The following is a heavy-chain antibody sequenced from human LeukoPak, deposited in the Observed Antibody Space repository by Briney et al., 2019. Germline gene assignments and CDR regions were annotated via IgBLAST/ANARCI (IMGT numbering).Heavy chain of an antibody. Sequence: PGGSLRLSCAASGFTFSSYAMSWVRQAPGKGLEWVSAISGSGGSTYYADSVKGGFTISRDNTKNTLYLQMNSLRAEDTAVYYCARGMYYDYVWGSYRYKKNFDYWGQGTLVTVSS. D-gene: IGHD3-16*02. CDR1: GFTFSSYA. J-gene: IGHJ4*02. CDR3: ARGMYYDYVWGSYRYKKNFDY. V-gene: IGHV3-23*01. CDR2: ISGSGGST.